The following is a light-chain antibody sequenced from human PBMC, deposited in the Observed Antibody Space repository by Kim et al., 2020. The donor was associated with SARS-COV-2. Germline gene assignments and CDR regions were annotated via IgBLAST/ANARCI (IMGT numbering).Light chain of an antibody. CDR2: TKN. CDR3: AAWDDSLNGVV. CDR1: SSNIGSNT. J-gene: IGLJ2*01. Sequence: GQRVTIPCSGSSSNIGSNTVNWYQQLPGTAPKLLIHTKNQRPSWVPGRFSASKSGTSASLAISGLQSEDEADYYCAAWDDSLNGVVFGGGTQLTVL. V-gene: IGLV1-44*01.